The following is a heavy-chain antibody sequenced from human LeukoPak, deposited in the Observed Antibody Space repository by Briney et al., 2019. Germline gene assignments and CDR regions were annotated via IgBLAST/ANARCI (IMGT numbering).Heavy chain of an antibody. J-gene: IGHJ4*02. Sequence: SDPLSLPCTVSGRPISSYYWSWLRQPPGRGLEWIGYIYYSGSTNYNPSLKCRVTISVDTSKNQFSLKLSSVTAADTAVYYCAVGRGYSGLDYWGQGTLVAVSS. D-gene: IGHD5-12*01. CDR1: GRPISSYY. CDR2: IYYSGST. V-gene: IGHV4-59*07. CDR3: AVGRGYSGLDY.